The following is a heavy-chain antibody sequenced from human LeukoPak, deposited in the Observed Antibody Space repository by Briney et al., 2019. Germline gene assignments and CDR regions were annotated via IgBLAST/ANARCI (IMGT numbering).Heavy chain of an antibody. J-gene: IGHJ4*02. D-gene: IGHD6-13*01. Sequence: GESLKISCKGSGYSFTTYWISWVRQMPGKGLEWMGRIDPSDSYTNYSPSFQGHVTISADKSFSTAYLQCTSLKASDTAMYYCAIHAKAYGSSCDYWGQGTLVTVSS. CDR2: IDPSDSYT. CDR3: AIHAKAYGSSCDY. CDR1: GYSFTTYW. V-gene: IGHV5-10-1*01.